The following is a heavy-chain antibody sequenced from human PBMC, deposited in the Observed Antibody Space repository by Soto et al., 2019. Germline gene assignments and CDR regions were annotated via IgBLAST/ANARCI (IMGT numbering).Heavy chain of an antibody. CDR1: GYTFTSYD. CDR3: AAAGYSSRWYLLVDAFDI. Sequence: QVQLVQSGAEVKKPGASVKVSCKASGYTFTSYDINWVRQATGQGLEWMGWMNPNSGNTGYTQKFQGRVTMTRNTSIDNAHMELSRLRSEDTAVYYCAAAGYSSRWYLLVDAFDIWGQGTMVTVSS. J-gene: IGHJ3*02. V-gene: IGHV1-8*01. CDR2: MNPNSGNT. D-gene: IGHD6-13*01.